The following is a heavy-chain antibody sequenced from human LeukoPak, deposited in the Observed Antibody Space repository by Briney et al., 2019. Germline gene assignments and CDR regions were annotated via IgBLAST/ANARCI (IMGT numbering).Heavy chain of an antibody. D-gene: IGHD3-10*01. Sequence: ASVKVSCKASGYTFTGYYMHWVRQAPGQGLEWMGGIKPNGGGANFAQKFQGRVTMTRDTSISTAYMELSRLRSDDTAVYYCARDPDYGSGSYHFYYFDHWGQGTLVTVSS. CDR1: GYTFTGYY. V-gene: IGHV1-2*02. J-gene: IGHJ4*02. CDR3: ARDPDYGSGSYHFYYFDH. CDR2: IKPNGGGA.